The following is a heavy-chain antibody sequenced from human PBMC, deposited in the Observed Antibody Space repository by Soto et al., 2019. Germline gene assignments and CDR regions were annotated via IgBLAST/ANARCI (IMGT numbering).Heavy chain of an antibody. CDR3: ARHQPSGDYCYYGMDV. Sequence: PSETLSLTCTVSGGSISSSSYYWGWIRQPPGKGLEWIGSIYYSGSTYYNPSLKSRVTISVDTSKNQFSLKLSSVTAADTAVYYCARHQPSGDYCYYGMDVWGQGTTVTVSS. V-gene: IGHV4-39*01. CDR2: IYYSGST. CDR1: GGSISSSSYY. J-gene: IGHJ6*02. D-gene: IGHD3-10*01.